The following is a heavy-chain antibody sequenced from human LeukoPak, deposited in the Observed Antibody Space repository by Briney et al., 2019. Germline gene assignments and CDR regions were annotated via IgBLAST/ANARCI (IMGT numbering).Heavy chain of an antibody. V-gene: IGHV4-38-2*02. CDR3: AIHYTEDIVVGPAASPETRNNWFDP. CDR1: AYSISSGYY. CDR2: IYHSGRT. D-gene: IGHD2-2*01. J-gene: IGHJ5*02. Sequence: SETLSLTCTVSAYSISSGYYWGWIRQPPGKGLEWIGSIYHSGRTYYNPSLKSRVAISVDTSKNQFSLKLRSVTAADTALYYCAIHYTEDIVVGPAASPETRNNWFDPWGQGTLVTVSS.